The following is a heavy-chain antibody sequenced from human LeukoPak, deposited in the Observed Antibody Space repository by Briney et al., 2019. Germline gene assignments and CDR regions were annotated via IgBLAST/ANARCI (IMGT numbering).Heavy chain of an antibody. CDR1: GFTVSSNY. CDR2: IYSGGST. V-gene: IGHV3-53*05. Sequence: TGGSLRLSCAASGFTVSSNYMSWVRQAPGKGLEWVSVIYSGGSTYYADSVKGRFTISRDNAKNSLYLQMNSLRAEDMALYYCAKASSSYGYKYLDYWGQGTLVTVSS. J-gene: IGHJ4*02. CDR3: AKASSSYGYKYLDY. D-gene: IGHD5-18*01.